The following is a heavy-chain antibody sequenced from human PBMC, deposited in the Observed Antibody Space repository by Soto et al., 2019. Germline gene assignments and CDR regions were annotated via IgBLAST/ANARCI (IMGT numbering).Heavy chain of an antibody. V-gene: IGHV3-48*02. CDR2: ISGSSETK. D-gene: IGHD3-3*01. J-gene: IGHJ6*02. CDR3: ARGTSLGYYSYGMDV. CDR1: GFSLSSHS. Sequence: GGSLRLSCAASGFSLSSHSMNWVRQAPGKGLEWISYISGSSETKYNAAAVEGRFTTSRDNAKNLVYLQMNSLRDEDTALYYCARGTSLGYYSYGMDVWGQGTTVTV.